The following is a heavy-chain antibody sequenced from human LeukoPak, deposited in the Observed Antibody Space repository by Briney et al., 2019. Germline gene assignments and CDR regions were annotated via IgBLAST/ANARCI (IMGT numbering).Heavy chain of an antibody. V-gene: IGHV1-8*02. CDR3: ARASITMVRGVYYYMDV. J-gene: IGHJ6*03. CDR1: GYTFNSYG. Sequence: ASVKVSCKATGYTFNSYGISWVRQAPGQGLEWMGWMNPNSGNTGYAQKFQGRVTMTRNTSISTAYMELSSLRSEDTAVYYCARASITMVRGVYYYMDVWGKGTTVTISS. D-gene: IGHD3-10*01. CDR2: MNPNSGNT.